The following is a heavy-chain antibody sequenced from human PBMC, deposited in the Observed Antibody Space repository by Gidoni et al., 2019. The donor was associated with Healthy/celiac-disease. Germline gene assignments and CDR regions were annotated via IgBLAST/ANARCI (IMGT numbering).Heavy chain of an antibody. CDR3: AKDRAMVRGVRTKRYYYYMDV. J-gene: IGHJ6*03. CDR1: GFTFSSYG. Sequence: QVQLVESGGGVVQPGRSLRLSCAASGFTFSSYGMHCVRQAPGKGLEWVAVISYDGSNKYYADSVKGRFTISRDNSKNTLYLQMNSLRAEDTAVYYCAKDRAMVRGVRTKRYYYYMDVWGKGTTVTVSS. D-gene: IGHD3-10*01. CDR2: ISYDGSNK. V-gene: IGHV3-30*18.